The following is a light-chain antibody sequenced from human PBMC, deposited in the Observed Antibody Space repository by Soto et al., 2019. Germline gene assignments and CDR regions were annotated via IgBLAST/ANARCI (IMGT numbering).Light chain of an antibody. CDR3: QERSSWPLYT. J-gene: IGKJ2*01. CDR1: QSVSSF. V-gene: IGKV3-11*01. Sequence: EIVLTQSPATLSLSPGERATLSCRASQSVSSFLAWYQQNPGQAPRLLIYDASNRATGIPVRFSGSGSGPDFTLTISSLEPEDLAVYYCQERSSWPLYTFGQGTKLEIK. CDR2: DAS.